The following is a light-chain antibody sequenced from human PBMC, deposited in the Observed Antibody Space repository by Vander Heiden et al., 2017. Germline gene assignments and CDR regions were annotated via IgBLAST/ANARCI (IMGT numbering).Light chain of an antibody. Sequence: QSALTQPPSASGSPGQSVTISCTGTNNDVGAYNYVSWYQQHPGKAPKLMIYEFNRRPSGVPDRFSGSNSGTTASLTVSGLQVEDEADYYCSSYAGSDNSVVFGGGTKLTVL. V-gene: IGLV2-8*01. J-gene: IGLJ2*01. CDR3: SSYAGSDNSVV. CDR2: EFN. CDR1: NNDVGAYNY.